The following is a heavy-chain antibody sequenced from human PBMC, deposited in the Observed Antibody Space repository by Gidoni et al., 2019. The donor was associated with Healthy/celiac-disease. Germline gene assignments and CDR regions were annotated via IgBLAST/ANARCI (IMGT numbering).Heavy chain of an antibody. D-gene: IGHD3-22*01. V-gene: IGHV3-30*03. CDR1: GFTFSSYG. CDR2: ISYDGSNK. CDR3: ARDYYDSSGSWGSDY. J-gene: IGHJ4*02. Sequence: QVQLVESGGGVVQPGRSLRLSCAASGFTFSSYGMHWVRQAPGKGLEWVAVISYDGSNKYYADSVKGRFTISRDNSKNTLYLQMNSLRAEDTAVYYCARDYYDSSGSWGSDYWGQGTLVTVSS.